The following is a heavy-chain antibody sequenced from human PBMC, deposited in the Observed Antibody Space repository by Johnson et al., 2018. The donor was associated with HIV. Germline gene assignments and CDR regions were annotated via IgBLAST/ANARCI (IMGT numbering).Heavy chain of an antibody. D-gene: IGHD5-18*01. CDR1: GFPFSTYA. V-gene: IGHV3-30-3*01. J-gene: IGHJ3*01. CDR3: ARGKAWIQLWDDALDV. Sequence: QVLLVESGGGVVQPGRALRLSCAASGFPFSTYAIHWVRQSPGKGLEWVAVISYDGSIKNYADSVKGQFTISRDNSKNAVYLQMNRLRGDDTAVYYCARGKAWIQLWDDALDVWGQGTVVTVSS. CDR2: ISYDGSIK.